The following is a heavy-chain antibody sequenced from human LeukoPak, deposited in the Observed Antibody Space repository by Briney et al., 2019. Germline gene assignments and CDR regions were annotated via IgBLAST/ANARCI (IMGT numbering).Heavy chain of an antibody. CDR1: GDVVSSATHY. D-gene: IGHD3-22*01. CDR2: VDSRGTT. J-gene: IGHJ6*03. V-gene: IGHV4-39*07. Sequence: SATLSLTCKVSGDVVSSATHYWGWIRQSPGKELEWIGSVDSRGTTYYNPSLKSRVTISVDTSKNQFSLQLSSLAAADTAVYHCARVKIVVVTTPGGGYTDAWDKGTTVTVSS. CDR3: ARVKIVVVTTPGGGYTDA.